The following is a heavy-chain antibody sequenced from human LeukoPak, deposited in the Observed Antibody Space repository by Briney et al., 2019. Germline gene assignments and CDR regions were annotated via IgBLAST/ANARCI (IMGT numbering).Heavy chain of an antibody. D-gene: IGHD1-26*01. V-gene: IGHV3-33*01. Sequence: GGSLRLSCAASGFTFSSYGMHWVRQAPGKGLEWVAVIWYDGSNKYYADSVKGRFTISRDNAKNSLYLQMNSLRAEDTAVYYCARDLVGATPIDYWGQGTLVTVSS. CDR1: GFTFSSYG. CDR3: ARDLVGATPIDY. CDR2: IWYDGSNK. J-gene: IGHJ4*02.